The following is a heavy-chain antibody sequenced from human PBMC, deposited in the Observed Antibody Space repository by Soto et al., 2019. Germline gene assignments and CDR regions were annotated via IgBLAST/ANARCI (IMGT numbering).Heavy chain of an antibody. V-gene: IGHV3-23*01. Sequence: GGSLRLSCAASGFTFSSYAMSWVRQAPGKRLEWVSAISGSGGSTYYADSVKGRFTISRDTYKNTLYLQMNSLRAEDTAVYYCAKLSSPIADLATPGPDYWGQGTLVTVSS. CDR1: GFTFSSYA. D-gene: IGHD6-13*01. CDR3: AKLSSPIADLATPGPDY. J-gene: IGHJ4*02. CDR2: ISGSGGST.